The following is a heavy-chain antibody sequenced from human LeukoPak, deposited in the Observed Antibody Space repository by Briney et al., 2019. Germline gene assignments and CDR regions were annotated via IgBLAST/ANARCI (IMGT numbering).Heavy chain of an antibody. CDR1: RFTLSTYW. D-gene: IGHD3-3*01. CDR2: IKQDGCQE. Sequence: PGGSLRLSCAASRFTLSTYWMSWVRQAPGKGLEWVAHIKQDGCQEYYVDSVKGRFTISRDSAKNSLYLQMNSLRAEDTAVYYCARGVPYDSWSGPHYSDYWGQGTLVTVSS. J-gene: IGHJ4*02. CDR3: ARGVPYDSWSGPHYSDY. V-gene: IGHV3-7*01.